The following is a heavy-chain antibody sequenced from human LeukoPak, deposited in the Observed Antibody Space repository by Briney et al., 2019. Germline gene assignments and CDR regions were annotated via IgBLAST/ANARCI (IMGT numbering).Heavy chain of an antibody. CDR3: AKGGRGNGEVY. CDR2: IKQEGSEK. Sequence: GGSLRLSRAVSGFTFSSYWMNWVRQAPGKGLEWVANIKQEGSEKNYVDSVKGRFTISRANATTPLFLQMNDLRAEDTAVYYCAKGGRGNGEVYWGQGTLVTVSS. V-gene: IGHV3-7*01. CDR1: GFTFSSYW. J-gene: IGHJ4*02. D-gene: IGHD2-8*01.